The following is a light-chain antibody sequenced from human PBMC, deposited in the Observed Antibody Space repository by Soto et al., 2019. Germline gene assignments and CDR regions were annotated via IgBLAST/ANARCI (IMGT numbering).Light chain of an antibody. CDR2: RNN. CDR1: SSNIGSNY. V-gene: IGLV1-47*01. J-gene: IGLJ2*01. CDR3: AAWDDSLSVLV. Sequence: VLTQPPSASGTPGQRVTISCSGSSSNIGSNYVYWYQQLPGTAPKLLIYRNNQRPSGVPDRFSGSKSGTSASLAISGLRSEDEADYYCAAWDDSLSVLVFGGGTKLTVL.